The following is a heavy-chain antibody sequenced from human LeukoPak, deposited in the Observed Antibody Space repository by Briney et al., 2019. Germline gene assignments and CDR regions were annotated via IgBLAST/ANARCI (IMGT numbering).Heavy chain of an antibody. J-gene: IGHJ4*02. D-gene: IGHD6-19*01. CDR1: GGSISSYY. CDR3: ARHHSSGWYYFDS. Sequence: PSETLSLTCTVSGGSISSYYWSWIRQPPGKGLEWIGYIYYSGSTNYNPSLKSRVTISVDTSKNQFSLKLSSVTAADTAVYYCARHHSSGWYYFDSWGQGTLVTVSS. CDR2: IYYSGST. V-gene: IGHV4-59*08.